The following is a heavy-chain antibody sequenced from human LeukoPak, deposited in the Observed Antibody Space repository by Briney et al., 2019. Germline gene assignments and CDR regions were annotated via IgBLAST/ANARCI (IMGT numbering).Heavy chain of an antibody. CDR3: ARDGRTTAVGATTFGY. CDR1: GYTFTSYY. V-gene: IGHV1-46*01. D-gene: IGHD1-26*01. Sequence: GASVKVSCKASGYTFTSYYMHWVRQAPGQGLEWMGIINPSGGSTSYAQKFQGRVTMTRDTSTSTVYMELSSLRSEDTAVYYCARDGRTTAVGATTFGYWGQGTLVTVSS. CDR2: INPSGGST. J-gene: IGHJ4*02.